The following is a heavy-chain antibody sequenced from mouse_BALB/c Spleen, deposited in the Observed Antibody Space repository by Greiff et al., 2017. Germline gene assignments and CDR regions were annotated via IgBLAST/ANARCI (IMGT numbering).Heavy chain of an antibody. Sequence: ALKSRLSISKDNSKSQVFLKMNSLQTDDTAMYYCAIITTDYAMDYWGQGTSVTVSS. V-gene: IGHV2-6*01. J-gene: IGHJ4*01. CDR3: AIITTDYAMDY. D-gene: IGHD1-1*01.